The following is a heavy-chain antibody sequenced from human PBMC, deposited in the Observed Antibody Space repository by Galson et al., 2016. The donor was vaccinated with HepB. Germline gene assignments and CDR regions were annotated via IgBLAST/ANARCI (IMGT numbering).Heavy chain of an antibody. CDR3: ASHDYWNDNHDSFDI. D-gene: IGHD3/OR15-3a*01. Sequence: SETLSLTCTVSGGSISGHYWSWIRQPPGKGLEWIGFISLRGSGSTSYNPSLKSRVTISGDTSKNQISLRLRPVIAADTAVYYCASHDYWNDNHDSFDIWGQGTRATVSS. V-gene: IGHV4-59*11. CDR2: ISLRGSGST. J-gene: IGHJ3*02. CDR1: GGSISGHY.